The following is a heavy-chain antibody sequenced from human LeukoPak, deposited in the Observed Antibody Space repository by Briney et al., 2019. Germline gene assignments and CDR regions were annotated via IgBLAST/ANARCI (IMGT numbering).Heavy chain of an antibody. V-gene: IGHV3-33*01. CDR1: GFTFSSYG. CDR2: IWYDGSNK. J-gene: IGHJ6*02. Sequence: PGRSLRLSCAASGFTFSSYGMHWVRQAPGKGLEWVAVIWYDGSNKHYADSVKGRFTISRDNSKNTLYLQMNSLRAEDTAVYYCARDRHEAYYYYGMDVWGQGTTVTVSS. D-gene: IGHD6-6*01. CDR3: ARDRHEAYYYYGMDV.